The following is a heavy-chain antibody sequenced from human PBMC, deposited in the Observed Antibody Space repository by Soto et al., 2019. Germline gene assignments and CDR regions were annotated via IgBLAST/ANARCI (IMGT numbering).Heavy chain of an antibody. CDR3: AKTMAMGRGVKGWFEP. D-gene: IGHD3-10*01. V-gene: IGHV4-34*01. CDR1: GGSFSGYY. CDR2: INHSGST. J-gene: IGHJ5*02. Sequence: SDTLSLTCAAYGGSFSGYYWSWIRQPPGKGLEWIGEINHSGSTNYNPSLKSRVTISVDTSKNQFSLKLSSVTAADTAVYYCAKTMAMGRGVKGWFEPWGQGTLVTVSS.